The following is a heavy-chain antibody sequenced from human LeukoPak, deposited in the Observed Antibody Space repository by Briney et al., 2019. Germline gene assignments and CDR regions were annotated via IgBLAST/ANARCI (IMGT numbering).Heavy chain of an antibody. CDR2: IYSGGST. CDR3: ARILYYYDSSGYRNWFDP. V-gene: IGHV3-66*01. D-gene: IGHD3-22*01. Sequence: PGGSLRLSCAASGFTFSSYAMSWVRQAPGKGLEWVSVIYSGGSTYYADSVKGRFTISRDNSKNTLYLQMNSLRAEDTAVYYCARILYYYDSSGYRNWFDPWGQGTLVTVSS. J-gene: IGHJ5*02. CDR1: GFTFSSYA.